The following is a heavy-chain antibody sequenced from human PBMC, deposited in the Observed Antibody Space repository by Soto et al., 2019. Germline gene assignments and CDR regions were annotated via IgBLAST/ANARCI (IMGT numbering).Heavy chain of an antibody. Sequence: PSETLSLTCTVSGGSISSYYWSWIRQPPGKGLEWIGYIYYSGSTNYNPSLKSRVTISVDTSKNQFSLKLSSVTAADTAVYYCARASPSPAAGTGAFDIWGQGTMVTVSS. CDR3: ARASPSPAAGTGAFDI. V-gene: IGHV4-59*01. CDR2: IYYSGST. J-gene: IGHJ3*02. D-gene: IGHD6-13*01. CDR1: GGSISSYY.